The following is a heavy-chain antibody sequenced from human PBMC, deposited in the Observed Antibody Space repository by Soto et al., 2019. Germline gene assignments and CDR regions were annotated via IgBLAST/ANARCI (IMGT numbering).Heavy chain of an antibody. D-gene: IGHD3-10*02. J-gene: IGHJ1*01. Sequence: GSLRLSCSASGFIFSNYAMHWVRLAPGKGLEFVSAISDTGQSFFFPDSVRGRFTISIDNSKNTVYLQMSSLRPEDTAVYYCVKDPATIGVFGYFNHWGQGTQLTVS. CDR3: VKDPATIGVFGYFNH. CDR1: GFIFSNYA. V-gene: IGHV3-64D*06. CDR2: ISDTGQSF.